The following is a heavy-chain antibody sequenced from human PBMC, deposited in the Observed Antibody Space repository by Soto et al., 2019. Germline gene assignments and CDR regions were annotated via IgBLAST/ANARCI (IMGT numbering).Heavy chain of an antibody. D-gene: IGHD2-15*01. CDR2: TSSNNGKT. V-gene: IGHV1-18*01. J-gene: IGHJ4*02. CDR3: ARQLYPSAATFPGY. Sequence: ASVKVSCKTSGYSFTTYGISWVRQAPGQGLEWMGWTSSNNGKTKYAQKFQGRVTMTTDTSTSTAYMELRSLRSDDTAVYYCARQLYPSAATFPGYWGQGTLVTVSS. CDR1: GYSFTTYG.